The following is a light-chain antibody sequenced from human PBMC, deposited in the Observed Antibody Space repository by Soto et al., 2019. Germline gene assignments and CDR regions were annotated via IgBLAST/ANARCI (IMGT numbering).Light chain of an antibody. J-gene: IGLJ1*01. CDR1: SSDVGNYNH. CDR3: SSYTSSDTLYV. CDR2: DVN. Sequence: QSALTQPASVSGSPGQSITISCTGTSSDVGNYNHVSWYQHHPGKAPKLMIYDVNSRPSGVSPRFSGSKFGNTASLTISGLQAEDEADYFCSSYTSSDTLYVFGSGTKVTVL. V-gene: IGLV2-14*01.